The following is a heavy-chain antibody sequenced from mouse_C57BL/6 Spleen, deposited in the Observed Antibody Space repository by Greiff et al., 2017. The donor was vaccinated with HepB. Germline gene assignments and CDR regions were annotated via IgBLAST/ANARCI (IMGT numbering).Heavy chain of an antibody. CDR2: IYPSDSET. CDR1: GYTFTSYW. J-gene: IGHJ4*01. Sequence: QVQLQQPGAELVRPGSSVKLSCKASGYTFTSYWMDWVKQRPGQGLEWIGNIYPSDSETHYNHKFKDKATLTVDKSSSTAYMQLSSLTSEDSAVYYWSRSVAYYSNYNAMDYWGQGTSVTVSS. V-gene: IGHV1-61*01. CDR3: SRSVAYYSNYNAMDY. D-gene: IGHD2-5*01.